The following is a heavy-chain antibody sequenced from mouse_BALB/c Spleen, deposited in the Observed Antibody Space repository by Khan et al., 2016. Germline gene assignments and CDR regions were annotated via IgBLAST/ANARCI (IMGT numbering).Heavy chain of an antibody. V-gene: IGHV5-6*01. D-gene: IGHD3-1*01. CDR1: RFTFSTYG. J-gene: IGHJ4*01. CDR3: ARQGFDAMDY. CDR2: ISNGGSYT. Sequence: EVELVESGGDLVKPGGSLQLSCAASRFTFSTYGMSWVRQTPDKRLEWVATISNGGSYTYYPDSVKGRFTISRDNAKNTLYLQMSSLKSEDTAMYYCARQGFDAMDYWGQGTSVTVSS.